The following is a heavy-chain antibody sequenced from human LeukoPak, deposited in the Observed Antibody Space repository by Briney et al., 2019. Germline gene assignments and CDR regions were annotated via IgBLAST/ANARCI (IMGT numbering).Heavy chain of an antibody. Sequence: GESLKISCKGSGYSFTSYWIGWVRQMPGKGLEWMGIIYPGDSGTRYSPSFQGQVTISADKSISTAYLQWSSLKASDTAMYYCARQADTALINYGMDVWGQGTTVTVSS. CDR1: GYSFTSYW. CDR2: IYPGDSGT. CDR3: ARQADTALINYGMDV. J-gene: IGHJ6*02. V-gene: IGHV5-51*01. D-gene: IGHD5-18*01.